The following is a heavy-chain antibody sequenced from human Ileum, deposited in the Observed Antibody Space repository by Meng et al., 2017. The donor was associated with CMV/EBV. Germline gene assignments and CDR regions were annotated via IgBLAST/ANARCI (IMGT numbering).Heavy chain of an antibody. V-gene: IGHV4-61*01. J-gene: IGHJ6*02. Sequence: SETLSLTCTVSGGSVSSGSDYWSWIRQPPGKGLEWIGYIYYSGSTNYNSSLKGRVTISVDTSKNQFSLRLSSVTAADTAVYYYARGRHDFWSGYQTNNFHYGMDVWGQGTMVTVSS. CDR3: ARGRHDFWSGYQTNNFHYGMDV. CDR1: GGSVSSGSDY. CDR2: IYYSGST. D-gene: IGHD3-3*01.